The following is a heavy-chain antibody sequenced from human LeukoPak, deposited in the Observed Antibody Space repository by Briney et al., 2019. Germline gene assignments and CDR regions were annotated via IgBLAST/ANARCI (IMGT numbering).Heavy chain of an antibody. CDR1: GGSISSYY. CDR3: ARGATELDY. J-gene: IGHJ4*02. CDR2: IYYSGST. Sequence: SETLSPTCTVSGGSISSYYWSWIRQPPGKGLEWIGYIYYSGSTYYNPSLKSRVTISVDTSKNQFSLKLSSVTAADTAVYYCARGATELDYWGQGTLVTVSS. V-gene: IGHV4-59*08. D-gene: IGHD1-26*01.